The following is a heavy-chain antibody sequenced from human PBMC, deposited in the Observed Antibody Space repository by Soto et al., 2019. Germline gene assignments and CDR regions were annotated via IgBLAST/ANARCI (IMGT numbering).Heavy chain of an antibody. Sequence: PSETLSLTCTVSGGSISSSSYYWGWIRQPPGKGLEWIGSIYYSGSTYYNPSLKSRVTISVDTSKNQFSLKLSSVTAADTAVYYCARRLVRGVSERVYYYYYYMDVWGKGTTVTVSS. J-gene: IGHJ6*03. CDR1: GGSISSSSYY. V-gene: IGHV4-39*01. CDR2: IYYSGST. D-gene: IGHD3-10*01. CDR3: ARRLVRGVSERVYYYYYYMDV.